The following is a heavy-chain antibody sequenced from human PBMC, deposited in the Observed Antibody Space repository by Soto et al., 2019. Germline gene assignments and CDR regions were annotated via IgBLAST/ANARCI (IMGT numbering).Heavy chain of an antibody. CDR3: ARSVFP. J-gene: IGHJ5*02. V-gene: IGHV4-31*03. Sequence: QVQLQESGPGLVKPSQTLSLTCTVSGGTIRSGGYYWNWIRQHPGKGLEWIGYIYYSGNTYYNPSLKSRVSISVDTSKNQFSLKLNSVTSADTAVYYCARSVFPWGQGTLVTVSS. CDR1: GGTIRSGGYY. CDR2: IYYSGNT.